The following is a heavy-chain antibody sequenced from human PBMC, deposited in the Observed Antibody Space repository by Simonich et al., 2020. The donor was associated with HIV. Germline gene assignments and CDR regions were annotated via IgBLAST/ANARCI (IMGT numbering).Heavy chain of an antibody. Sequence: QVQLQQWGAGLLKPSETLSLTCAVYGGSFSCYYCIWIRQPPGQGLEWIGEINHSGSTNYNPSLKSRVTISVDTSKNQFSLKLSSVTAADTAVYYCARGFYQRLYYFDYWGQGTLVTVSS. V-gene: IGHV4-34*01. CDR2: INHSGST. J-gene: IGHJ4*02. D-gene: IGHD2-2*01. CDR1: GGSFSCYY. CDR3: ARGFYQRLYYFDY.